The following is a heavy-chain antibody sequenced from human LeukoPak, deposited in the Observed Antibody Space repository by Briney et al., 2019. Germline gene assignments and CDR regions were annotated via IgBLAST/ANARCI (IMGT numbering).Heavy chain of an antibody. Sequence: GGSLRLSCAASGFTFSGYAMSWVRQAPGKGLEWVSAISGSGGSTYYADSVKGRFTISRDNSKNTLYLQMNSLRAEDTAVYYCAKGHTRHPSPFDYWGQGTLVTVSS. CDR2: ISGSGGST. V-gene: IGHV3-23*01. J-gene: IGHJ4*02. CDR3: AKGHTRHPSPFDY. CDR1: GFTFSGYA. D-gene: IGHD2-2*02.